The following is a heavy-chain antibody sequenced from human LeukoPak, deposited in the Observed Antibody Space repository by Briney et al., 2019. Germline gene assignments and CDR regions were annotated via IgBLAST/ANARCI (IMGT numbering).Heavy chain of an antibody. CDR3: ARIPEWVVQAYFDY. J-gene: IGHJ4*02. D-gene: IGHD6-19*01. CDR1: GGSFSKFY. Sequence: PSETRSLTCAVYGGSFSKFYWSWIRQPPGKGLGRIGEINHSGNTNYNPSLKSRVTISVDTSKKQFSLKLSSVTAADTAVYYCARIPEWVVQAYFDYWGQGTLVTVSS. CDR2: INHSGNT. V-gene: IGHV4-34*01.